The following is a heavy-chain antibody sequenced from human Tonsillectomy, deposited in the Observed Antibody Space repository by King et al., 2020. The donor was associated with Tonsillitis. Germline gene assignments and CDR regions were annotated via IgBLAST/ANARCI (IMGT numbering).Heavy chain of an antibody. D-gene: IGHD5-24*01. Sequence: VQLKESGGGLVQPGGSLRLSCAALGFTFRNYAMSWVRQAPGKGPEWVSSTTASGGTTYYADSVQGRFTISRDNSRNTLYLHMNRLRAEDTAVYYCAKDPVEMSTMPSWYFDLLGRGTLVTVSS. J-gene: IGHJ2*01. CDR3: AKDPVEMSTMPSWYFDL. CDR1: GFTFRNYA. CDR2: TTASGGTT. V-gene: IGHV3-23*01.